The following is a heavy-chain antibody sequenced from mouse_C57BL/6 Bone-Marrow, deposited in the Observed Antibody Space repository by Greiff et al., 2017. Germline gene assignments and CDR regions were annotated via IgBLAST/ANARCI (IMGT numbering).Heavy chain of an antibody. D-gene: IGHD3-2*02. CDR1: GFSINSACY. CDR3: AREATDSSGYYAMDY. V-gene: IGHV3-3*01. CDR2: TFYSGIT. J-gene: IGHJ4*01. Sequence: EVQLVESGPSLVRPSQTLSLTCTVTGFSINSACYWIWIRQFPGNKLEYIGYTFYSGITYYNPSLESRTYITRDTSKNQFSLKLSSVTTEDTATYYGAREATDSSGYYAMDYWGQGTSVTVSS.